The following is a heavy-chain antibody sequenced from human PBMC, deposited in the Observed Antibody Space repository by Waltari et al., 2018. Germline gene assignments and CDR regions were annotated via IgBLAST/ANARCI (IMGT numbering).Heavy chain of an antibody. Sequence: EVQLVASGGGLVQPGRSLRLSCAASGFTIDDYAMPCVRQAPGKGLELVSGISWNSGSIGYADSVKGRFTISRDNAKNALYLQMNSLRAEDTALYYCAKDSGGIAAAEYYFDYWGQGTLVTVSS. J-gene: IGHJ4*02. CDR1: GFTIDDYA. D-gene: IGHD6-13*01. CDR2: ISWNSGSI. CDR3: AKDSGGIAAAEYYFDY. V-gene: IGHV3-9*01.